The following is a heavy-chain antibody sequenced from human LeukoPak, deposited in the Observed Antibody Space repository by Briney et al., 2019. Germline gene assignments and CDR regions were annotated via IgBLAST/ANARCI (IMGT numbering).Heavy chain of an antibody. V-gene: IGHV3-30*02. D-gene: IGHD2-2*01. CDR3: AKAPWDIVVVPAASHSGWFDP. J-gene: IGHJ5*02. CDR2: IRYDGSNK. Sequence: PGGSLRLSCAASGFTFSSYGMHWVRQAPGKGLEWVAFIRYDGSNKYYADSVKGRFTISRDNSKNTLYLQMNSLRAEDTAVYYCAKAPWDIVVVPAASHSGWFDPWGQGTLVTVSS. CDR1: GFTFSSYG.